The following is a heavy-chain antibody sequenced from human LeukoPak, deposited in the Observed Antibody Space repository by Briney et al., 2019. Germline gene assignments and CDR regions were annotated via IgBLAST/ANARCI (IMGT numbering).Heavy chain of an antibody. CDR3: VRLFGGVTTFDY. CDR1: GFTFSTYS. CDR2: INHDGSAE. Sequence: RGSLRLSCAASGFTFSTYSMSWVRQAPGKGLDWVASINHDGSAEYYVEPGRGRFTISRDNAKNSLYVQVNSLRVDVTAVYYGVRLFGGVTTFDYWGQGTLVTVSS. D-gene: IGHD4-17*01. V-gene: IGHV3-7*01. J-gene: IGHJ4*02.